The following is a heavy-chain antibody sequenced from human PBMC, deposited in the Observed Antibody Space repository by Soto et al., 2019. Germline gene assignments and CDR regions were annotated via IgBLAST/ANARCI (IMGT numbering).Heavy chain of an antibody. V-gene: IGHV4-61*01. CDR3: ARGGIVVVPAAIYYYGMDV. J-gene: IGHJ6*02. CDR2: IYYSGST. D-gene: IGHD2-2*01. CDR1: GGSVSSGSYY. Sequence: SETLSLTCTVSGGSVSSGSYYWSWIRQPPGKGLEWIGYIYYSGSTNYNPSLKGRVTISVDTSKNQFSLKLSSVTAADTAVYYCARGGIVVVPAAIYYYGMDVWGQGTTVTVSS.